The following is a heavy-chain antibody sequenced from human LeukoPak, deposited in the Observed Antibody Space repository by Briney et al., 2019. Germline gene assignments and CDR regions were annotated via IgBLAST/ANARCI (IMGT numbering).Heavy chain of an antibody. Sequence: GGSLRLSCAASGFTFSSYGMSWVRQAPGKGLEWVSAISGSGGSTYYADSVKGRFTISRDNSKNTLYLQMNSLRAEDTAVYYCAKREEGSSGYYYRGYFQHWGQGTLVTVSS. CDR2: ISGSGGST. CDR3: AKREEGSSGYYYRGYFQH. CDR1: GFTFSSYG. V-gene: IGHV3-23*01. J-gene: IGHJ1*01. D-gene: IGHD3-22*01.